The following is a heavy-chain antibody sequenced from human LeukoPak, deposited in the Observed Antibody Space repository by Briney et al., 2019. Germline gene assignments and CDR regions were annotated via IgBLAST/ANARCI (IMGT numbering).Heavy chain of an antibody. V-gene: IGHV4-59*08. CDR3: ARRNRDGYFDY. CDR2: IYYSGNT. Sequence: SETLSLTCTVTGDSINSYYWSLIRQPPGKGLEWIGYIYYSGNTNYNPSLKSRVAMSVDTSKNQFSLKLSSVTAADTAVYYCARRNRDGYFDYWGQGTLVTVSS. J-gene: IGHJ4*02. CDR1: GDSINSYY. D-gene: IGHD5-24*01.